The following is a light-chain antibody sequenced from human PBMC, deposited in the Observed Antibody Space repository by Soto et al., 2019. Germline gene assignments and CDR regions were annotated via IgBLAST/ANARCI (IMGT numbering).Light chain of an antibody. Sequence: SGLTRAPATLFLSPGDRSTRSCRASQSFNSYYLAWYQQKPGQAPRLLIYGASSRATGVPDRFSGSGSGTDFTLTISSLQTEDFAVYYCQQYGSYPRTFGRGTKVDIK. J-gene: IGKJ1*01. CDR3: QQYGSYPRT. CDR1: QSFNSYY. CDR2: GAS. V-gene: IGKV3-20*01.